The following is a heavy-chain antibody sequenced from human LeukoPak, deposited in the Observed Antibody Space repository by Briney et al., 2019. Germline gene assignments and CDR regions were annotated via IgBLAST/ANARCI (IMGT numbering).Heavy chain of an antibody. CDR2: IYYSGST. V-gene: IGHV4-59*12. D-gene: IGHD1-7*01. J-gene: IGHJ4*02. CDR1: GGSITNFY. Sequence: RPSETLSLTCTGSGGSITNFYWSWIRQPPGKGLEWIAYIYYSGSTNYNPSLKSRVTMSADTSNNQFSLRLSSVTAADTAVYYCAREKLGTTPFHSWGQGTLVTVSS. CDR3: AREKLGTTPFHS.